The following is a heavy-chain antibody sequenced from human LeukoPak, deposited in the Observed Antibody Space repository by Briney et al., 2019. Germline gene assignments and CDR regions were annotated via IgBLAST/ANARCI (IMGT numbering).Heavy chain of an antibody. D-gene: IGHD2-2*02. CDR2: ISAYKGNT. J-gene: IGHJ4*02. CDR1: GYTFTSYG. CDR3: ARVPGLGYCSSTSCYNLDY. V-gene: IGHV1-18*01. Sequence: ASVKVSCKASGYTFTSYGISWVRQAPGQGLEWMGWISAYKGNTNYAQKLQGRVTMTTDTSTSTAYMELRSLRSDDTAVYYCARVPGLGYCSSTSCYNLDYWGQGTLVTVSS.